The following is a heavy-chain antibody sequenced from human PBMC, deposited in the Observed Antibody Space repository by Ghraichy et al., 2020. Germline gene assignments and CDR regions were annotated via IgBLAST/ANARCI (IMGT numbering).Heavy chain of an antibody. CDR1: GGSISSYY. CDR3: ARVNYYYYGMDV. Sequence: TLSLTCTVSGGSISSYYWSWIRQPPGKGLEWIGYIYTSGSTNYNPSLKSRVTISVDTSKNQFSLKLSSVTAADTAVYYCARVNYYYYGMDVWGQGTTVTVSS. J-gene: IGHJ6*02. CDR2: IYTSGST. V-gene: IGHV4-4*09.